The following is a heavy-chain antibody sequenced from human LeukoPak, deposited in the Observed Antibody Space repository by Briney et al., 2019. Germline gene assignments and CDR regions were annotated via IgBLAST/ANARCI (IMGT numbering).Heavy chain of an antibody. CDR1: GYSFTSYW. V-gene: IGHV5-51*01. CDR3: ARLYTTIFGVVIPSDYYYMDV. CDR2: IYPGDSDT. J-gene: IGHJ6*03. D-gene: IGHD3-3*01. Sequence: GESLKISCKGSGYSFTSYWIGWVRQMPGKGLEWMGIIYPGDSDTRYSPSFQGQATISADKSISTAYLQWSSLKASDTAIYYCARLYTTIFGVVIPSDYYYMDVWGKGTTVTVSS.